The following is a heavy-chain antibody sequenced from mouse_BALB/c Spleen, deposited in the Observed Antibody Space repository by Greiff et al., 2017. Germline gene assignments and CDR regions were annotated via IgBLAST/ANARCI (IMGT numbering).Heavy chain of an antibody. V-gene: IGHV1S34*01. D-gene: IGHD1-1*01. Sequence: LVKTGASVKISCKASGYSFTGYYMHWVKQSHGKSLEWIGYISCYNGATSYNQKFKGKATFTVDTSSSTAYMQFNSLTSEDSAVYYCAVITTVPAMDYWGQGTSVTVSS. J-gene: IGHJ4*01. CDR1: GYSFTGYY. CDR3: AVITTVPAMDY. CDR2: ISCYNGAT.